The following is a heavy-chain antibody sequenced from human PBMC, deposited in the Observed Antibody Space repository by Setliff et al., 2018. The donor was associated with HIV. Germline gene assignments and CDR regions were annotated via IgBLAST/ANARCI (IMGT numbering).Heavy chain of an antibody. CDR1: GGSSSSHY. Sequence: SETLSLTCTVSGGSSSSHYWSWIRQPPGEGLEWIGYVHYSGTTNYNPSLKSRVTISVDASNNQFSLESRSMTAADTAVYYCARENGDCSGGACYFMLDSWGQGTRVTVSS. CDR3: ARENGDCSGGACYFMLDS. D-gene: IGHD2-15*01. CDR2: VHYSGTT. V-gene: IGHV4-59*11. J-gene: IGHJ4*02.